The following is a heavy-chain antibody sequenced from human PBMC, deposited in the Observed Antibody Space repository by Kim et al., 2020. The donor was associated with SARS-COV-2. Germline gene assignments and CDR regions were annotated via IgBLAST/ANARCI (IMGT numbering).Heavy chain of an antibody. Sequence: GGSLRLSCAASGFTFDDYAMHWVRQAPGKGLEWVSGISWNSGSIGYADSVKGRFTISRDNAKNSLYLQMNSLRAEDTAVYYCAKDPDSSGYGYFQHWGQG. V-gene: IGHV3-9*01. CDR3: AKDPDSSGYGYFQH. CDR2: ISWNSGSI. CDR1: GFTFDDYA. D-gene: IGHD3-22*01. J-gene: IGHJ1*01.